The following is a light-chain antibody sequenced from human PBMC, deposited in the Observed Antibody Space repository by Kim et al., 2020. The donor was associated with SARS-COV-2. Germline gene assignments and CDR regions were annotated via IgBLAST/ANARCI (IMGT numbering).Light chain of an antibody. CDR2: TAS. CDR1: QTLTDNY. Sequence: EVVLTQSPGTLSLSPGERATLFCRASQTLTDNYLAWYQQKPGQAPRLLIYTASTRATGIPNRFSGSGSGTDFSLTISRLEPEDFALYYCHDYGTSPHTFGEGTKVDIK. J-gene: IGKJ4*01. CDR3: HDYGTSPHT. V-gene: IGKV3-20*01.